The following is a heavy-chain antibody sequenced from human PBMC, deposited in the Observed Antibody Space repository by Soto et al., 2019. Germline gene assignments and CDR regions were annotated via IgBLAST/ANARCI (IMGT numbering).Heavy chain of an antibody. Sequence: PSETLSLPCTVSNYSISSGYYWGWIRQSPGEGLEWIVGMYHSGTTYYNPSLKSRVTISIDTSKNQFSLKLTSVTSADTAVYFCARVAFGPIDYWGQGTLVTVSS. CDR2: MYHSGTT. CDR3: ARVAFGPIDY. D-gene: IGHD3-16*01. V-gene: IGHV4-38-2*02. CDR1: NYSISSGYY. J-gene: IGHJ4*02.